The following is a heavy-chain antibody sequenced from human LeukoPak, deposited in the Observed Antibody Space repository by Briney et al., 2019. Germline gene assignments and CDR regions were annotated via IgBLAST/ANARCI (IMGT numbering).Heavy chain of an antibody. D-gene: IGHD3-16*01. V-gene: IGHV3-66*01. Sequence: GGSRRLSCAASGFTVSSNYMSWVRQAPGKGLEWVSVIYSGGSTYYADSVKGRFTISRDNSKNTLYLQMNSLRAEDTAVYYCARVDAYLSDHAFDIWGQGTMVTVSS. J-gene: IGHJ3*02. CDR3: ARVDAYLSDHAFDI. CDR2: IYSGGST. CDR1: GFTVSSNY.